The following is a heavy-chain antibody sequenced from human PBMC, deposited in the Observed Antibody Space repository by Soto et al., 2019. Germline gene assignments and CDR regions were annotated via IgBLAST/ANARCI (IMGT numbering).Heavy chain of an antibody. V-gene: IGHV1-69*06. J-gene: IGHJ4*02. CDR3: ARDPTSKFSESYFDH. D-gene: IGHD1-26*01. CDR1: GATFSSYA. Sequence: QVLLVQSGAEVKKPGSSVKVSCKLSGATFSSYAMSWVRQAPGQGLEWIGGIIPFFGTPNYAQKFQGRVTITADTSTATSYMELSSLRSDDTAVYYCARDPTSKFSESYFDHWGKGTLVTVSS. CDR2: IIPFFGTP.